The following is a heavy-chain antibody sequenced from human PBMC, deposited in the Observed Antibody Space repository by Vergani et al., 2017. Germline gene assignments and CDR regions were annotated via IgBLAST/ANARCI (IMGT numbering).Heavy chain of an antibody. CDR1: GFTFSSHG. Sequence: QVQLVESEGGVVQPGRSLTLSCVASGFTFSSHGMHWVRQAPGKGLEWVAVIWYDGSNKYYGDSVKGRFTISRDNSKNTLYLQMNSLRVEDTAVYYWGRGSDNDNWGQGTLVTVSS. D-gene: IGHD1-1*01. V-gene: IGHV3-33*01. CDR3: GRGSDNDN. J-gene: IGHJ4*02. CDR2: IWYDGSNK.